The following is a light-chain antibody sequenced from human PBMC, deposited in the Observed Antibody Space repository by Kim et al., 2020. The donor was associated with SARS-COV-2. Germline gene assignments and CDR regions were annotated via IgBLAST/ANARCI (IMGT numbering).Light chain of an antibody. CDR3: SSYTSSSTLV. CDR1: SSDVGYYNY. Sequence: QSALTQPASVSGSPGQSITISCTGSSSDVGYYNYVSWYQQHPGKAPKLIIYDVTNRPSGVSNRFSGSKSGNTASLTISGLQAEDEAEYYCSSYTSSSTLVFGGGTQLTVL. J-gene: IGLJ2*01. CDR2: DVT. V-gene: IGLV2-14*03.